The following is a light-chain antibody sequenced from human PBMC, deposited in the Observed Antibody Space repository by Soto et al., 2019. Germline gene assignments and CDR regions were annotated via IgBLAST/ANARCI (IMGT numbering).Light chain of an antibody. CDR1: QSISSC. CDR2: SAS. V-gene: IGKV1-5*01. CDR3: QQYKTYST. J-gene: IGKJ1*01. Sequence: DIEMTQSPSTLSAAVGDRVPITSRGSQSISSCLAWYQQKPGKPPKLLVYSASTLQSGVPSRLSGSGSGPDFTLTINNLHPDDPATYICQQYKTYSTFGRGTKVDIK.